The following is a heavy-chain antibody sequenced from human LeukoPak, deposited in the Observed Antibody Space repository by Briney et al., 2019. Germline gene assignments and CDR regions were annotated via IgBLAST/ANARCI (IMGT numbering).Heavy chain of an antibody. CDR1: GFTFSSYA. J-gene: IGHJ4*02. Sequence: PGGSLRLSCAASGFTFSSYAMSWVRQAPGKGLEWVSTISDSDGSTYYADSVKGRFTISRDNSKNTLYLQMNSLRAEDTAVYYCARAHYDFWSGYFDYWGQGTLVTVSS. CDR2: ISDSDGST. V-gene: IGHV3-23*01. CDR3: ARAHYDFWSGYFDY. D-gene: IGHD3-3*01.